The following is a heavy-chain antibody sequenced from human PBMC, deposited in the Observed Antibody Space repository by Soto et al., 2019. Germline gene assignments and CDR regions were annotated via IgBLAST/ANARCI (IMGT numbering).Heavy chain of an antibody. D-gene: IGHD3-9*01. CDR1: GGSISSYY. CDR3: ARGSNYDILTEYFDY. V-gene: IGHV4-59*01. Sequence: PSETLSLTCTVSGGSISSYYWSWIRQPPGKGLEWIGYIYYSGSTNYNPSLKSRVTISVDTSKNQFSLKLSSVTAADTAVYYCARGSNYDILTEYFDYWGRGTLVTVSS. CDR2: IYYSGST. J-gene: IGHJ4*02.